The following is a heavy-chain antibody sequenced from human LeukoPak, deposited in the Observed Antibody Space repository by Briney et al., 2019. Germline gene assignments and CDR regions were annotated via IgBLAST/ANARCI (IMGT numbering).Heavy chain of an antibody. V-gene: IGHV1-2*02. CDR1: GYTFTGYY. CDR2: INPNSGGT. CDR3: ASGENYDSSGYYFDH. Sequence: ASVKVSCKASGYTFTGYYMHWVRQAPGQGLEWMGWINPNSGGTNYAQKFQGRVTMTRDTSISTAYMELSRLRSDDTAVYYCASGENYDSSGYYFDHWGQGTLVTVSS. J-gene: IGHJ4*02. D-gene: IGHD3-22*01.